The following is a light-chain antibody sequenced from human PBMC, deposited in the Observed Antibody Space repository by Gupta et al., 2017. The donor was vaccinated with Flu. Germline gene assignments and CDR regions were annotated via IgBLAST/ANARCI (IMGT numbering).Light chain of an antibody. CDR3: QQYGSSPTWT. V-gene: IGKV3-20*01. CDR2: GAS. Sequence: EIVLTQSPGTLSLSPGESATLSCRASQSVSSNYLAWYQQKPGQAPRLLIYGASSRATGIPDRFSGSGSGTDFTLTISRLEPEDFAVYYCQQYGSSPTWTFGQGTKVEIK. J-gene: IGKJ1*01. CDR1: QSVSSNY.